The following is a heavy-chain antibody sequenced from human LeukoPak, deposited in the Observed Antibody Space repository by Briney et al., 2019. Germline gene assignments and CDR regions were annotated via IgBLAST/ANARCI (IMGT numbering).Heavy chain of an antibody. V-gene: IGHV3-30*04. J-gene: IGHJ4*02. CDR2: ISYDGSNK. Sequence: PGGSLRLSCAASGFTFSSYSMHGVRQARGKGLEWVAVISYDGSNKYCAEAVKGGFTLSRDNSQNPLSLQMNSLRAEDTALYYCARDRVVAAFDSWGQGTLVTVSS. CDR1: GFTFSSYS. CDR3: ARDRVVAAFDS. D-gene: IGHD2-15*01.